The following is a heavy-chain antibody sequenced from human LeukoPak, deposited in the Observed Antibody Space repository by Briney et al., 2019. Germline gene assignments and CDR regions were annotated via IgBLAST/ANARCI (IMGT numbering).Heavy chain of an antibody. CDR3: ARDRPTPGDCTSTTCYRWFDP. V-gene: IGHV4-4*07. D-gene: IGHD2-2*01. Sequence: SETLSLTCTVSGGSISSYYWSWIRQPAGKGLEWIGRISSSGSTNYNPSLRSRITMSADTSKNQFSPKLSSVTAADTAVYYCARDRPTPGDCTSTTCYRWFDPWGQGTLVSVSS. CDR2: ISSSGST. J-gene: IGHJ5*02. CDR1: GGSISSYY.